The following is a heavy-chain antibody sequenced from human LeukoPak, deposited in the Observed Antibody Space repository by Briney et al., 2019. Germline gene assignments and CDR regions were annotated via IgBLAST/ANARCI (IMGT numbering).Heavy chain of an antibody. Sequence: ASVTVSFKASGGTFISYAISWVGQAPGQGLEWMGGIIPIFGTAKYAQKLQGRVTITADKSTRTAYMELSSLRSEDTAVYYCAKEASMTTVTTILFDIWGQGTMVTVSS. CDR3: AKEASMTTVTTILFDI. CDR2: IIPIFGTA. D-gene: IGHD4-17*01. V-gene: IGHV1-69*06. J-gene: IGHJ3*02. CDR1: GGTFISYA.